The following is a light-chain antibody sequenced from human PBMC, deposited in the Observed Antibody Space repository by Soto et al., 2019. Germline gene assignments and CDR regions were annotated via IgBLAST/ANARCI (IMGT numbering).Light chain of an antibody. CDR2: DAS. Sequence: DIQMTQSPSSLSASVEDRVIITCRASQSISIYLNWYQQKPGKAPKLLIYDASSLESGVPSRFSGSGSGTEFTLTISSLQPDDFATYYCQQYNSYSWTFGQGTKVDIK. CDR1: QSISIY. V-gene: IGKV1-5*01. J-gene: IGKJ1*01. CDR3: QQYNSYSWT.